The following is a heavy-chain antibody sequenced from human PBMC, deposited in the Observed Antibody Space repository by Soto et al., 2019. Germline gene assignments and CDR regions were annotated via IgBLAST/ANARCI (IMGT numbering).Heavy chain of an antibody. CDR3: ARGQAVAAPHAFDI. D-gene: IGHD6-19*01. Sequence: ASVKVSCKASNYTFTSYGISWVRQAPGKGLEWVGWTSAYKGNTDYAQKFQGRVIMTTDTSTSTAYMELRSLRSDDTAVYYCARGQAVAAPHAFDIWGQGTMVTVS. V-gene: IGHV1-18*01. CDR1: NYTFTSYG. CDR2: TSAYKGNT. J-gene: IGHJ3*02.